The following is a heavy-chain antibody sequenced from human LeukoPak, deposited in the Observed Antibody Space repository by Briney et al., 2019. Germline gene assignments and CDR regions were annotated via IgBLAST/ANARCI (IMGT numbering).Heavy chain of an antibody. CDR3: ARVPYYYDSIGDY. J-gene: IGHJ4*02. CDR2: IYSGGST. CDR1: GFTVSSNY. D-gene: IGHD3-22*01. Sequence: PGGSLRLSCGASGFTVSSNYMSWVRQAPGKGLEWVSVIYSGGSTYYAASVKGRFTISRDNSKNTLYLQMNSLRAEDRAVYYCARVPYYYDSIGDYWGQGTLVSVSS. V-gene: IGHV3-53*01.